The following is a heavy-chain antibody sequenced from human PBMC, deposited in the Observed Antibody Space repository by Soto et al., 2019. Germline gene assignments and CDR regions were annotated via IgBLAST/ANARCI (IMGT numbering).Heavy chain of an antibody. Sequence: PSETLSLTCTVSGGSISSSSYYWGWIRQPPGKGLEWIGSIYYSGSTYYNPSLKSRVTISVDTSKNQFSLKLSSVTAADTAVYYCALLGGSGWEVYLDYWGQGTLVTV. J-gene: IGHJ4*02. CDR3: ALLGGSGWEVYLDY. V-gene: IGHV4-39*01. CDR2: IYYSGST. CDR1: GGSISSSSYY. D-gene: IGHD6-19*01.